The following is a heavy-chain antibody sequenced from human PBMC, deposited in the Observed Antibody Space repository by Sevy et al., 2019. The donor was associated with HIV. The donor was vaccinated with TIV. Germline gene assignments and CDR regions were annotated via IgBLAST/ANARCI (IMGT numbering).Heavy chain of an antibody. J-gene: IGHJ1*01. CDR2: ISYDGSNK. Sequence: GGSLRLSCAASGFTFSSYAMHWVRQAPGKGLEWVAVISYDGSNKYYADSVKGRFTISRDNSKNTLYLQMNSLRAEDTAVYYCARPIAAAGTYFQHRGQGTLVTVSS. D-gene: IGHD6-13*01. CDR1: GFTFSSYA. CDR3: ARPIAAAGTYFQH. V-gene: IGHV3-30-3*01.